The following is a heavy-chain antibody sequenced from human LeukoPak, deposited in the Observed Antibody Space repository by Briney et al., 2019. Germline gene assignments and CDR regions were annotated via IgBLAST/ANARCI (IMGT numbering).Heavy chain of an antibody. D-gene: IGHD3-22*01. CDR2: IRYDGSNK. V-gene: IGHV3-30*02. Sequence: GGSLRLSWAASGFTLSSYGMHWARQAPGKGLECVAFIRYDGSNKYYADSVKGRFTISRDNSKNTLYLQMNSLRAEDTAVYYCAKAPHYYDSSGYYDYWGQGTLVTVSS. CDR3: AKAPHYYDSSGYYDY. J-gene: IGHJ4*02. CDR1: GFTLSSYG.